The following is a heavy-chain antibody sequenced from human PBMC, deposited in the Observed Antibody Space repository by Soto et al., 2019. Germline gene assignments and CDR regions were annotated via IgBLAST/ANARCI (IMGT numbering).Heavy chain of an antibody. V-gene: IGHV4-4*02. CDR3: ARDRDTYCSSTSCYGRYDAFDI. Sequence: QVQLQESGPGLVKPSGTLSLTCAVSGGSISSSNWWSWVRQPPGKGLEWIGEIYHSGSTNYNPSLKSRVTISVDKSKNQFSLKLSSVTAADTAVYYCARDRDTYCSSTSCYGRYDAFDIWGQGTMVTVSS. J-gene: IGHJ3*02. D-gene: IGHD2-2*01. CDR1: GGSISSSNW. CDR2: IYHSGST.